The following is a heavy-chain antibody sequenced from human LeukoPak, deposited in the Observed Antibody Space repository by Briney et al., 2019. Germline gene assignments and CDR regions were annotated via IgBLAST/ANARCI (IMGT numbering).Heavy chain of an antibody. V-gene: IGHV4-4*07. CDR3: ARLPHGSGSYYPWFDP. CDR2: IYTSGST. J-gene: IGHJ5*02. CDR1: GGSISSYY. D-gene: IGHD3-10*01. Sequence: PSETLSLTCTVSGGSISSYYWSWIRQPAGKGLERIGRIYTSGSTNYNPSLKSRVTMSVDTSKNQFSLKLSSVTAADTAVYYCARLPHGSGSYYPWFDPWGQGTLVTVSS.